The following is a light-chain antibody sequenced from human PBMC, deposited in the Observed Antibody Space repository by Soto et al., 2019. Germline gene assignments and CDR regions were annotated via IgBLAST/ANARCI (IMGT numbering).Light chain of an antibody. CDR2: GAS. J-gene: IGKJ1*01. CDR3: QHFGTAPPWA. CDR1: QSLDSRF. Sequence: ERVLTQSPGTLSLSPGERATLSCTASQSLDSRFLAWYQHKPGQAPRLLISGASSRAAGIPDRFSGSGSGTDFTLPISRLEPEDFAVYYCQHFGTAPPWAFGQGTKVDIK. V-gene: IGKV3-20*01.